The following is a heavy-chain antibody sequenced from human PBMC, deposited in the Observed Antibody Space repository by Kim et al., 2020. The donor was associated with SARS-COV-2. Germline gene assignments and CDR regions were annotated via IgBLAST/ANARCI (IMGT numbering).Heavy chain of an antibody. CDR1: GYTVSSNY. Sequence: GGSLRLSCAASGYTVSSNYMSWVRQAPGKGLEWVSVMYSGGSTYYADSVKGRFTISRDNSKNTLYLQMNSLRAEDTAVYYCATGGVVPAALYYYGMDVWGQGTRVIVAS. D-gene: IGHD2-2*01. V-gene: IGHV3-53*01. CDR3: ATGGVVPAALYYYGMDV. J-gene: IGHJ6*02. CDR2: MYSGGST.